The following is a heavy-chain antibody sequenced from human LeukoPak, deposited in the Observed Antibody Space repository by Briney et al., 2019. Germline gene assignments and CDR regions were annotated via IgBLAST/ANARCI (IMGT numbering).Heavy chain of an antibody. Sequence: ASVKVSCKASGYTFTSYGISWVRQAPGQGLGWMGWVSTYNGNTNYAPTFQGSGTMTTDTPTSTAYMEVRSLRSDDTAVYYCARDRQCGNWGQGTLVTVSS. J-gene: IGHJ4*02. CDR1: GYTFTSYG. D-gene: IGHD2-21*01. CDR3: ARDRQCGN. CDR2: VSTYNGNT. V-gene: IGHV1-18*01.